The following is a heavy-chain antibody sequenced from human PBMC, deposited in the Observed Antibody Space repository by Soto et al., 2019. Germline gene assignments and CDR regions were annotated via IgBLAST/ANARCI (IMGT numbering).Heavy chain of an antibody. Sequence: EVQLLESGGGLVQPGGSLRLSCAASGFTFSSYAMSWVRQAPGKGLEWVSAISGSGGSTYYADSVKGRFTISGDNSKNTLYLQMNSLRAEDTAVYYCAKERGHYDILTGYGDYWGQGTLVTVSS. D-gene: IGHD3-9*01. J-gene: IGHJ4*02. CDR3: AKERGHYDILTGYGDY. CDR2: ISGSGGST. CDR1: GFTFSSYA. V-gene: IGHV3-23*01.